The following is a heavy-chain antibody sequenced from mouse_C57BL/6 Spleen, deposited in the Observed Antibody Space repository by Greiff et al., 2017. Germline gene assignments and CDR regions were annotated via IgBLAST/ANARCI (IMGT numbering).Heavy chain of an antibody. Sequence: EVHLVESGGGLVQPGGSMKLSCVASGFTFSNYWMNWVRQSPEKGLEWVAQIRLKSDNYATHYAESVKGRFTISRDDSKSSVYLQMNNLRAEDTGIYYCTTYEPFAYWGQGTLVTVSA. D-gene: IGHD2-3*01. CDR3: TTYEPFAY. CDR2: IRLKSDNYAT. V-gene: IGHV6-3*01. CDR1: GFTFSNYW. J-gene: IGHJ3*01.